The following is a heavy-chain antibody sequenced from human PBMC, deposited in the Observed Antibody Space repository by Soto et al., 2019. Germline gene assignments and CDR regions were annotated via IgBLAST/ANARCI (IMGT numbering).Heavy chain of an antibody. CDR1: GGSISSGAYY. CDR3: ARDNYGDTYYFDY. J-gene: IGHJ4*02. D-gene: IGHD4-17*01. V-gene: IGHV4-30-4*01. CDR2: IYYSGST. Sequence: SETLSLTCTVSGGSISSGAYYWSWVRQPPGKGLELIGYIYYSGSTYYNPSLKSRVTISVDTSKNQFSLKLSSVTATDTAVYYCARDNYGDTYYFDYWGQGTLVTVSS.